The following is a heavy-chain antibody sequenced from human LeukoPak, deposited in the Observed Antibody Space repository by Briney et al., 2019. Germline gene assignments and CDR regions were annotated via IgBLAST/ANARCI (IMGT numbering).Heavy chain of an antibody. J-gene: IGHJ4*02. CDR1: GGSISSYY. Sequence: SETLSLTCTVSGGSISSYYWSWIRQPPGKGLEWIGYIYTSGSTNYNPSLKSRVTISVDTSKNQFSLKLSSVTAADTAVYYCARITMVRGVHFDYWGQGTLVTVSS. CDR3: ARITMVRGVHFDY. CDR2: IYTSGST. D-gene: IGHD3-10*01. V-gene: IGHV4-4*09.